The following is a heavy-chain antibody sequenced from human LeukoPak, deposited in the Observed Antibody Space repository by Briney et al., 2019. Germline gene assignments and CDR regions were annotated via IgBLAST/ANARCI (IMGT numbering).Heavy chain of an antibody. CDR1: GFTFSDYG. J-gene: IGHJ4*02. CDR3: VRASGSFDY. CDR2: IWSDGSNR. Sequence: GGSLRLSCAASGFTFSDYGIHWVRRAPGKGLEWVAVIWSDGSNRYYADSVKGRFTISRDNSRKTLYLQMNSLRVEDTAVYYCVRASGSFDYWGQGTLVTVSS. V-gene: IGHV3-33*01. D-gene: IGHD3-10*01.